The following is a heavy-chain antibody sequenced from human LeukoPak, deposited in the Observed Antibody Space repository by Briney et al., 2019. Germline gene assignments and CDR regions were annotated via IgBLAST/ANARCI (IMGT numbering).Heavy chain of an antibody. CDR3: ARGGKQQLSAYFDY. V-gene: IGHV4-34*01. CDR2: INHSGST. D-gene: IGHD6-13*01. J-gene: IGHJ4*02. CDR1: GGSFSGYY. Sequence: SETLSLTCAVYGGSFSGYYWSWIRQPPGKGLEWIGEINHSGSTNYNPSLKSRDTISVDTSKNQFSLKLSSVTAADTAVYYCARGGKQQLSAYFDYWGQGALVTVSS.